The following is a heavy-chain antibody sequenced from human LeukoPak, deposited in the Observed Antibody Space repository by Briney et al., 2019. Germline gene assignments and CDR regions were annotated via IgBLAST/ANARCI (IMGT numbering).Heavy chain of an antibody. CDR2: IWYDGSNK. CDR3: ARAMGYDTRRYYYYGMDV. J-gene: IGHJ6*02. V-gene: IGHV3-33*01. Sequence: GGSLRLSCAASGFTFSSYGMHWVRQAPCKGLEWVAVIWYDGSNKYYADSVKGRFTISRDNSKNTLYLQMNSLRAEDTAVYYCARAMGYDTRRYYYYGMDVWGQGTTVTVSS. D-gene: IGHD5-12*01. CDR1: GFTFSSYG.